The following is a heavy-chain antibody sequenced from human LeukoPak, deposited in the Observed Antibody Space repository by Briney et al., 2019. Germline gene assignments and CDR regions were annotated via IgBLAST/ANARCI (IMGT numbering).Heavy chain of an antibody. CDR2: INPNSGGT. CDR3: ARKALYPYYYGMDV. J-gene: IGHJ6*02. CDR1: GYTFTGYY. D-gene: IGHD2-2*02. Sequence: ASVKVSCKASGYTFTGYYMHWVRQAPGQGLEWMGWINPNSGGTNYAQKLQGRVTVTTDTSTSTAYMELRSLRSDDTAVYYCARKALYPYYYGMDVWGQGTTVTVSS. V-gene: IGHV1-2*02.